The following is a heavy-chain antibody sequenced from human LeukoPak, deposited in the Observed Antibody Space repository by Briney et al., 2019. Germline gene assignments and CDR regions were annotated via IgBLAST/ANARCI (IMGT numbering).Heavy chain of an antibody. V-gene: IGHV3-23*01. J-gene: IGHJ6*03. CDR2: ISGSGGDT. CDR1: GFSFSDYA. Sequence: GGSLRLSCAASGFSFSDYAMSWVRQAPGNGLEWVSAISGSGGDTYFADSVKGRFTISRDNSKRTVFLQMDSLRAEDTAVYYCAKDPHFYYYYYMDAWGNGTTVTVSS. CDR3: AKDPHFYYYYYMDA.